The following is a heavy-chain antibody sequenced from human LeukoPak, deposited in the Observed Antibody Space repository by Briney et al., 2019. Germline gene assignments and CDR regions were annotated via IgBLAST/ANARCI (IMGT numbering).Heavy chain of an antibody. CDR2: ISDSGRKT. CDR3: ANQPQFTWIRLWEYGVDV. Sequence: GGSLRLSCAVSGFTLSSYAMSWVRQAPGKGLEWVAGISDSGRKTYYADSVKGRFTISRDNSRSTLFLHISRLRDEDTAVYYCANQPQFTWIRLWEYGVDVWGLGTTVIVSS. V-gene: IGHV3-23*01. CDR1: GFTLSSYA. D-gene: IGHD5-18*01. J-gene: IGHJ6*02.